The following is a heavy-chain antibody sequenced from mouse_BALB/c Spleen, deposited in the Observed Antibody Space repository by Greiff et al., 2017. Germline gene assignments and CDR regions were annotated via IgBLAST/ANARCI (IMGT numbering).Heavy chain of an antibody. Sequence: VQGVESGPGLVAPSQSLSITCTVSGFSLTDYGVSWIRQPPGKGLEWLGVIWGGGSTYYNSALKSRLSISKDNSKSQVFLKMNSLQTDDTAMYYCAKPANWDGGYFDYWGQGTTLTASS. CDR1: GFSLTDYG. J-gene: IGHJ2*01. CDR3: AKPANWDGGYFDY. V-gene: IGHV2-6-5*01. D-gene: IGHD4-1*01. CDR2: IWGGGST.